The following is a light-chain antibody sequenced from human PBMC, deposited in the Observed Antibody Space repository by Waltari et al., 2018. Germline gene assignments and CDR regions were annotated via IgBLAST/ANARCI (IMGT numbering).Light chain of an antibody. Sequence: DIVMTQSPDSLAVSLGERATINCKSSKSVLYSSNNKNYLAWYQQKPGQPPKLLIYWASTRESGVPDRFSGSGSGTDFTLTISSLQAEDVAVYYCQQYYSTPPTFGQGNKLEIK. CDR2: WAS. J-gene: IGKJ2*01. CDR3: QQYYSTPPT. CDR1: KSVLYSSNNKNY. V-gene: IGKV4-1*01.